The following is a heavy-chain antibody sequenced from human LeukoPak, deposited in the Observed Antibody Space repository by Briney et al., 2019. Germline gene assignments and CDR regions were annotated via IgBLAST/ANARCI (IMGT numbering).Heavy chain of an antibody. D-gene: IGHD3-3*01. CDR3: ARSYDFWSGDY. V-gene: IGHV1-2*02. CDR1: GYTFTGYY. J-gene: IGHJ4*02. CDR2: MNPNSGNT. Sequence: ASMKVSCKASGYTFTGYYMHWVRQATGQGLEWMGWMNPNSGNTGYAQKFQGRVTMTRDTSISTAYMELSRLRSDDTAVYYCARSYDFWSGDYWGQGTLVTVSS.